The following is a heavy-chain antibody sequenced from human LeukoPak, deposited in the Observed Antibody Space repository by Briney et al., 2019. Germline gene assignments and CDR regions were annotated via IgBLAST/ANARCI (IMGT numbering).Heavy chain of an antibody. CDR1: GFTFNGYY. CDR3: ARAIFGVAQPPYYFYQYMDV. D-gene: IGHD3-3*01. CDR2: IGGSSTTI. J-gene: IGHJ6*03. V-gene: IGHV3-21*01. Sequence: GGSLRLSCAASGFTFNGYYMSWVRQAPGKGLEWVSSIGGSSTTIFYADSVKGRSTVSRDNAKKSVFLQMNSLRAEDTAVYYCARAIFGVAQPPYYFYQYMDVWGKGTAVTVSS.